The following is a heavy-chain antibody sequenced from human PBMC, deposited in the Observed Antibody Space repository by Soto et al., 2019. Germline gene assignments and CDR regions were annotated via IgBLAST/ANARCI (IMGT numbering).Heavy chain of an antibody. CDR1: GFSLSTGGVG. J-gene: IGHJ6*02. V-gene: IGHV2-5*02. D-gene: IGHD2-21*02. CDR2: IYWGDDK. Sequence: SGPTLVNPTQTLTLTCTFSGFSLSTGGVGVGWIRQPPGKALEWLALIYWGDDKRYSPSLRSRLTVTKDTSKNQVVLTMTNMDPVDTATYYCAHSRCGGDCLQSYSSHYYYGMDVWGQGTTVTVSS. CDR3: AHSRCGGDCLQSYSSHYYYGMDV.